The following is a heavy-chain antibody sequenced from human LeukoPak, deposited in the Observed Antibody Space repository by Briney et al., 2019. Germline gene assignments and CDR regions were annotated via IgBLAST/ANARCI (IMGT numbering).Heavy chain of an antibody. Sequence: GGSLRLSCVGSGFTFDTNEMSWVRQAPGKGLEWVAAISGSDGSTDYPGSVKGRLTISRDNSKNTLYLQMNSLRAEDTAVYYCTRGLGYSDGSYYYSDMDVWGQGTTVTVSS. V-gene: IGHV3-23*01. CDR1: GFTFDTNE. CDR2: ISGSDGST. CDR3: TRGLGYSDGSYYYSDMDV. D-gene: IGHD5-18*01. J-gene: IGHJ6*02.